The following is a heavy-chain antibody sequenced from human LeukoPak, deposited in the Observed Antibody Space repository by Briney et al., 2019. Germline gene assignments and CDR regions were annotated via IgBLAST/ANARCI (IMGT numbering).Heavy chain of an antibody. J-gene: IGHJ5*02. Sequence: GGSLRLSCAASGFSFSSYSMNWVRQAPGKGLEWVSSISFSGNYIYYADSVRGRFTISRDNAKNSLYLQMNSLRAEDTAVYSCARGADGVSSNSRGWFDPWGQEPWSPSPQ. CDR3: ARGADGVSSNSRGWFDP. D-gene: IGHD2-15*01. CDR2: ISFSGNYI. CDR1: GFSFSSYS. V-gene: IGHV3-21*01.